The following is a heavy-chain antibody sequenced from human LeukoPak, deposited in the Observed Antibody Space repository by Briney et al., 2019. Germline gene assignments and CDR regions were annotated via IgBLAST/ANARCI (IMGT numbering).Heavy chain of an antibody. D-gene: IGHD3-22*01. CDR2: ISYDGSNK. J-gene: IGHJ4*02. CDR3: ARDTSQYYYDSSGYYYTGFDY. Sequence: AGGSLRLSCAASGFTFSSYAMHWVRQASGKGLEWVAVISYDGSNKYYADSVKGRFTISRDNSKNTLYLQMNSLRAEDTAVYYCARDTSQYYYDSSGYYYTGFDYWGQGTLVTVSS. CDR1: GFTFSSYA. V-gene: IGHV3-30-3*01.